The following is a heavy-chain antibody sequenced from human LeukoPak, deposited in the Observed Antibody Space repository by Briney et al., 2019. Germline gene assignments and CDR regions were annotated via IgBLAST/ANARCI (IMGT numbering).Heavy chain of an antibody. CDR1: GGSISSRSYY. Sequence: PSETLSLTCTVSGGSISSRSYYWGWLRQPPGKGLEWIASIFYSGSTYHNPSLKSRVTISVDTSKSQFSLKLSSVTAADTAVYFCARQPLKAYVSDWFDPWGQGTLVTVSS. V-gene: IGHV4-39*01. CDR2: IFYSGST. CDR3: ARQPLKAYVSDWFDP. D-gene: IGHD3-10*02. J-gene: IGHJ5*02.